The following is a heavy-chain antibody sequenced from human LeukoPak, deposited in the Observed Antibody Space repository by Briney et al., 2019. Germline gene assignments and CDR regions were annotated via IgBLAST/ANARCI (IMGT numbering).Heavy chain of an antibody. CDR1: GGSITGYY. CDR2: IHCTGAT. J-gene: IGHJ4*02. V-gene: IGHV4-34*01. Sequence: SETLSLTCAVYGGSITGYYWSWIRQTPGRGLEWVGEIHCTGATSYNPSLKSRATISTDTSKNQFSLRLSSVTAADTAVYYCARGNILTGYCFDFWGQGALVTVSS. D-gene: IGHD3-9*01. CDR3: ARGNILTGYCFDF.